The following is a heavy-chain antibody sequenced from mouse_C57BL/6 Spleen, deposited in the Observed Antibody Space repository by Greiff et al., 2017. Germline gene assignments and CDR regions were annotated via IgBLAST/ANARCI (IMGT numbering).Heavy chain of an antibody. CDR2: ISYDGSN. CDR1: GYSITSGYY. V-gene: IGHV3-6*01. J-gene: IGHJ1*03. Sequence: EVQLQQSGPGLVKPSQSLSLTCSVTGYSITSGYYWNWIRQFPGNKLEWMGYISYDGSNNYNPSLKNRISITRDTSKNQSFLKLNSVTTEDTATYYCARTDYGRYFDVWGTGTTVTVSS. D-gene: IGHD1-1*01. CDR3: ARTDYGRYFDV.